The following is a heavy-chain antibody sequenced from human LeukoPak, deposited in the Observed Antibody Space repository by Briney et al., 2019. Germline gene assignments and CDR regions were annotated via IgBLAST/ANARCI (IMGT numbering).Heavy chain of an antibody. Sequence: ASVKVSCKASGYTFTGYYMHWVRQAPGQGLEWMGWINPNSGGTNYAQKFQGRVTMTRDTSISTAYMKLSRLRSDDTAVYYCARDLTYYDFWSGYSPDYWGQGTLVTVSS. V-gene: IGHV1-2*02. CDR3: ARDLTYYDFWSGYSPDY. CDR2: INPNSGGT. CDR1: GYTFTGYY. J-gene: IGHJ4*02. D-gene: IGHD3-3*01.